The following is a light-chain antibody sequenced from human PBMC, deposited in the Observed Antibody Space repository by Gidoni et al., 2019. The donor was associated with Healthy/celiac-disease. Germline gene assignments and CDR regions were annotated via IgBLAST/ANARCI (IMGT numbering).Light chain of an antibody. CDR1: SSDVGGYNY. CDR2: DVS. J-gene: IGLJ1*01. Sequence: QSALTQPASVSGSPGQSLTIPCTGTSSDVGGYNYVSWYQQHPGKAPKLMIYDVSNRPSGVSNRFSGSKSGNTASLTISGLQAEDEADYYCSSYTSSSTLPYVFGTGTKVTVL. V-gene: IGLV2-14*03. CDR3: SSYTSSSTLPYV.